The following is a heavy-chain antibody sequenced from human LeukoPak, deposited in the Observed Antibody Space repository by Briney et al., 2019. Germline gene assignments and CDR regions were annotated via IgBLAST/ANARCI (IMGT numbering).Heavy chain of an antibody. J-gene: IGHJ4*02. CDR2: ISYDGSNK. D-gene: IGHD6-19*01. CDR3: ARDYSSGSGGLDY. CDR1: GFTFSSYW. Sequence: QTGGSLRLSCAASGFTFSSYWMSWVRQAPGKGLEWVAVISYDGSNKFYADSVKGRFTISRDNSKNTLYLQMNSLRAEDTAVYYCARDYSSGSGGLDYWGQGTLVTVSS. V-gene: IGHV3-30-3*01.